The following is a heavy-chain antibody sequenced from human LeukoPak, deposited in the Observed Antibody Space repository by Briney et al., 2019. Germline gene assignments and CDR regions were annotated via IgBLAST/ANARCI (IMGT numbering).Heavy chain of an antibody. CDR3: ARSYYDFWNFNYADWFAP. CDR1: GYNFIGYH. J-gene: IGHJ5*02. D-gene: IGHD3/OR15-3a*01. V-gene: IGHV1-2*02. CDR2: INPNNGAT. Sequence: ASVKVSCKASGYNFIGYHMHWVRQAPGQGLEWMGWINPNNGATNYAQKFQGRVTMTRDPSITTVYMELSRLTSDDTAVYYCARSYYDFWNFNYADWFAPWGQGTLVTLSS.